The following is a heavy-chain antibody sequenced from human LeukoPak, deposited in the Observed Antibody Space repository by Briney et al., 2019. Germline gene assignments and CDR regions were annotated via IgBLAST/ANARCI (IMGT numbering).Heavy chain of an antibody. CDR2: IYYSGST. V-gene: IGHV4-59*01. CDR3: AKAGNWGGYYYYLDV. D-gene: IGHD7-27*01. Sequence: RASETLSLTCTVSGGSISGYYWSWIRQSPGKGLEWIGYIYYSGSTNYNPSLKSRVTISLDTSKNQFSLKLSSGIAADTAVYYCAKAGNWGGYYYYLDVWGKGATVTVSS. CDR1: GGSISGYY. J-gene: IGHJ6*03.